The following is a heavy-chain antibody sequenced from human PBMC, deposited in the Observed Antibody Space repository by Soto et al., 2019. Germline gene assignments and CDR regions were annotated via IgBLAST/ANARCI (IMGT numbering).Heavy chain of an antibody. CDR1: GFPLDMFN. V-gene: IGHV3-48*02. CDR2: ISSGGVSI. J-gene: IGHJ3*02. Sequence: PGGSLRLSCVASGFPLDMFNMNWVRQAPGKGLEWVSYISSGGVSIYYADSVKGRFTISRDNAKNSLYLQMNSLRDEDTAVYYCARDRRGVAGTARAFDTWGQGTMVTVS. D-gene: IGHD6-19*01. CDR3: ARDRRGVAGTARAFDT.